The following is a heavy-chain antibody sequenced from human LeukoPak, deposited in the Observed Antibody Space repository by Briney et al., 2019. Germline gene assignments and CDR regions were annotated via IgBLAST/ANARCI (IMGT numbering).Heavy chain of an antibody. CDR3: ARLYYNGMDV. CDR2: IYPGDSDA. V-gene: IGHV5-51*01. J-gene: IGHJ6*02. Sequence: GESLKISCTGSVYTYTSYWIGWVRQMPGKGLEWMGLIYPGDSDASSTPSFQGQVTISADKSISTAYLHWSSLKASDTAMYYCARLYYNGMDVWGQGTTVTVSS. CDR1: VYTYTSYW.